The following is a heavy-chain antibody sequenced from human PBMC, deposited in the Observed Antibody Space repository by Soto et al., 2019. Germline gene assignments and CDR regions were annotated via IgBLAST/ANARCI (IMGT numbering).Heavy chain of an antibody. V-gene: IGHV4-39*01. J-gene: IGHJ4*02. Sequence: SETLSLTCTVSGGSISSNSYYWDWIRQPPGKGLEWIGSIYYSGTTYYNPSLKSRVTISVYTSKNQFPLKLSSVTAADTAVYYCARGGRQQLIPTRISYKIDYWGQGTLVTVSS. D-gene: IGHD6-13*01. CDR3: ARGGRQQLIPTRISYKIDY. CDR2: IYYSGTT. CDR1: GGSISSNSYY.